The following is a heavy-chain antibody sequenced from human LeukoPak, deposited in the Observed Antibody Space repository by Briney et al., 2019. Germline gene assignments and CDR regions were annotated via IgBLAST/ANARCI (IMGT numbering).Heavy chain of an antibody. J-gene: IGHJ4*02. V-gene: IGHV1-18*01. Sequence: ASVKVSCKASGCTFTSYGISWVRQAPGQGLEWMGWISAYNGNTNYAQKLQGRVTMTTDTSTSTAYMELRSLRSDDTAVYYCARDQGVGRITMVRGVIIPFDYWGQGTLVTASS. CDR2: ISAYNGNT. CDR3: ARDQGVGRITMVRGVIIPFDY. D-gene: IGHD3-10*01. CDR1: GCTFTSYG.